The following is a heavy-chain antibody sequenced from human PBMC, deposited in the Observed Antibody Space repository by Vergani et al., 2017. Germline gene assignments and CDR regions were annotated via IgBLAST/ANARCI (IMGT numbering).Heavy chain of an antibody. CDR1: GFTSSSSW. Sequence: EVQLVESGGGLVQPGGSLRLSCAASGFTSSSSWMSWVRQAPGKGLEWVANIKQDGSGKYYGDSVKGRFTISRDNAKNSLYLQMNSLRAEDTAVYYCATGTVYASGSDDTVAQDWPPYHYYYNGMDVWGQGTTVTVSS. CDR3: ATGTVYASGSDDTVAQDWPPYHYYYNGMDV. CDR2: IKQDGSGK. V-gene: IGHV3-7*01. D-gene: IGHD3-10*01. J-gene: IGHJ6*02.